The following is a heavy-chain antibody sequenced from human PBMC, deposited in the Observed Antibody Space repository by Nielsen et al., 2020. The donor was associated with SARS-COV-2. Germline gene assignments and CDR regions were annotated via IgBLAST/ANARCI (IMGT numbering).Heavy chain of an antibody. J-gene: IGHJ4*02. CDR1: GFTFSTYA. CDR3: ANSRAYYDSSGYLFDY. Sequence: GESLKISCAASGFTFSTYAMSWVRQAPGKGLDWVSTMSSGGRTTYYADSVKGRFTISRDNAKNSLYLQMTSLRAEDTAVYFCANSRAYYDSSGYLFDYWGQGSLVTVSS. D-gene: IGHD3-22*01. CDR2: MSSGGRTT. V-gene: IGHV3-23*01.